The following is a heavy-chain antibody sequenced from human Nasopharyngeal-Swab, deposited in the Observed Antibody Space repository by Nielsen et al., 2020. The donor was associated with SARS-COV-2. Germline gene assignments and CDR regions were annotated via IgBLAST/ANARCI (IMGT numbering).Heavy chain of an antibody. Sequence: GESLKISCAASGFTFSSYAMHWVRQAPGKGLEWVAVISYDGSNKYYADSVKGRFTISRDNSKTTLYLQMNSLRAEDTAVYYCARGDLEPELLWFGELLYYFDYWGQGTLVTVSS. V-gene: IGHV3-30*04. J-gene: IGHJ4*02. CDR1: GFTFSSYA. CDR3: ARGDLEPELLWFGELLYYFDY. CDR2: ISYDGSNK. D-gene: IGHD3-10*01.